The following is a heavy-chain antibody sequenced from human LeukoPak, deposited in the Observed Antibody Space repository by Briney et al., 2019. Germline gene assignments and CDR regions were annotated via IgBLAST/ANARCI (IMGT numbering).Heavy chain of an antibody. CDR3: AKAPNYDILTGYFDY. CDR2: ISGSGGST. Sequence: PGGSLRLACAASGFTFSSYAMSWVRQAPGKGLEWVSAISGSGGSTYYADSVKGRFTISRDNSKNTLYLQTNSLRAEDTAVYYCAKAPNYDILTGYFDYWGQGTLVTVSS. J-gene: IGHJ4*02. D-gene: IGHD3-9*01. CDR1: GFTFSSYA. V-gene: IGHV3-23*01.